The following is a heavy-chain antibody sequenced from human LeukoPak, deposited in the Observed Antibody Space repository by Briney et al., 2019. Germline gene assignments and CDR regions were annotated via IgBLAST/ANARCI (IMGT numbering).Heavy chain of an antibody. J-gene: IGHJ4*02. V-gene: IGHV1-2*02. CDR3: ARVIYGSGSYVTIDYWD. D-gene: IGHD3-10*01. Sequence: ASVKVSCKASGYTFTGYYLHWVRQDPGQGLEWMGWINPNSGGTNYAQKFEGRVTMTRDTSIRTAYMELSTLRFDDTAVYYCARVIYGSGSYVTIDYWDWGQGTLVTVSS. CDR2: INPNSGGT. CDR1: GYTFTGYY.